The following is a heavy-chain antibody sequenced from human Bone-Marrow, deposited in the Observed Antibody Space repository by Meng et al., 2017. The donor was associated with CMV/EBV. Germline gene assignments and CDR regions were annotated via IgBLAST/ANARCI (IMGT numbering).Heavy chain of an antibody. Sequence: ASVKVSCKASGYTFTSYYMHWVRQAPGQGLEWMGIINPSGGSTSYAQKFQGRVTMTRDTSTSTVYMELSSLRSEDTAVYYCAREIHPAYYYYGMDVWGQGTTVTVPS. CDR2: INPSGGST. J-gene: IGHJ6*02. CDR3: AREIHPAYYYYGMDV. V-gene: IGHV1-46*01. CDR1: GYTFTSYY.